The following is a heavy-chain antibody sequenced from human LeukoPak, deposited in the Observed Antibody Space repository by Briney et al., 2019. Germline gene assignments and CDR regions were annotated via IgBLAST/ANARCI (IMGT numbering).Heavy chain of an antibody. Sequence: GGSLRLSCAASGFAFDDYAMHWVRQAPGKGLEWVSGISWNSGSIGYADSVKGRFTISRDNAKNSLYLQMNSLRAEDTALYYCARDRLEAVRGDDYLDYWGQGTLVTVSS. CDR2: ISWNSGSI. V-gene: IGHV3-9*01. CDR3: ARDRLEAVRGDDYLDY. CDR1: GFAFDDYA. D-gene: IGHD2-21*01. J-gene: IGHJ4*02.